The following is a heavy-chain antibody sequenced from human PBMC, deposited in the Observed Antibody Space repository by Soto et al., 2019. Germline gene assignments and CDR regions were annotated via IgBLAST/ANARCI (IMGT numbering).Heavy chain of an antibody. J-gene: IGHJ4*02. Sequence: EVQLVESGGGLVQPGGSLRLSCAASGLTFSNCWMSWVRQAPGKGLEWVANIKQDGSEKYYVHSLKGRFTISRDNAKNSLYLQINSLRAEDTAVYYCAKDYYYGSGSYSSLGLDYWGQGTLVTVSS. D-gene: IGHD3-10*01. CDR2: IKQDGSEK. CDR1: GLTFSNCW. CDR3: AKDYYYGSGSYSSLGLDY. V-gene: IGHV3-7*03.